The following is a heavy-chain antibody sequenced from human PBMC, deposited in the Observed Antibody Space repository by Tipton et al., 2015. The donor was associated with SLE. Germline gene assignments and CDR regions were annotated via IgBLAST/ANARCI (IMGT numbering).Heavy chain of an antibody. D-gene: IGHD4-23*01. CDR2: IYYSGGT. J-gene: IGHJ3*02. CDR1: GGSISSGGYY. Sequence: TLSLTCTVSGGSISSGGYYWSWIRQHPGKGLEWIGHIYYSGGTYYNPSLKSRVNISVGTSKNQFSLKLNSVTAADTAVYYCAIDYGGNHRAFDIWGQGTMVTVSS. V-gene: IGHV4-31*03. CDR3: AIDYGGNHRAFDI.